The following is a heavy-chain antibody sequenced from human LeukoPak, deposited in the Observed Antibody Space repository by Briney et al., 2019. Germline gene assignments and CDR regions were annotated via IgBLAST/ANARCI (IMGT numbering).Heavy chain of an antibody. V-gene: IGHV3-66*01. D-gene: IGHD1-1*01. CDR2: IYGDGRT. Sequence: PGGSLILSCAASELTVSGDFIYWVRQAPGKGLEWVSSIYGDGRTYYADSVKGRRTISRDNSKNNVYLHMNSLRAEDTGIYYCGRDLSTTRDSWGQGIPVTVSS. J-gene: IGHJ5*01. CDR1: ELTVSGDF. CDR3: GRDLSTTRDS.